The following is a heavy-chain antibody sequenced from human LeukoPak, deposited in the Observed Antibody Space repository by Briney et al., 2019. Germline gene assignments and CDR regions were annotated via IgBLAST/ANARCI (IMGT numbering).Heavy chain of an antibody. V-gene: IGHV1-18*01. J-gene: IGHJ4*02. CDR1: GYTFTSYG. Sequence: ASVKVSCKASGYTFTSYGISWVRQAPGQGLEWMGWISAYNGNTNYAQKLQGGVTMTTDTSTSTAYMELRSLRSDDTAVYYCARVYKQSYDSSGFLDYWGQGTLVTVSS. CDR3: ARVYKQSYDSSGFLDY. D-gene: IGHD3-22*01. CDR2: ISAYNGNT.